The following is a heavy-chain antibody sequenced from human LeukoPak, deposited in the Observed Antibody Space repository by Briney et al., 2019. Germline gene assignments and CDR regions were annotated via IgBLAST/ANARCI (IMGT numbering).Heavy chain of an antibody. Sequence: GGSLRLSCAGSGFSFSRYWMAWVRQAPGKGLEWVASINQNVSRIHYVDSVKGRFTISRDNAKNSLFLQMNSLRVEDTAVYFCARLKDDVTKFDYWGQGTLVTVSS. CDR2: INQNVSRI. D-gene: IGHD2-8*01. V-gene: IGHV3-7*01. CDR1: GFSFSRYW. J-gene: IGHJ4*02. CDR3: ARLKDDVTKFDY.